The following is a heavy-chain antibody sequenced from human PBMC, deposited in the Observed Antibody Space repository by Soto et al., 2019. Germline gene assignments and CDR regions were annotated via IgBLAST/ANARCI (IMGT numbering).Heavy chain of an antibody. CDR3: ARWDGYGDV. CDR2: LSGGGSNT. D-gene: IGHD4-17*01. J-gene: IGHJ4*02. CDR1: GFSFSTYS. Sequence: EGQLLESGGGLVQPGGSLRLSCAASGFSFSTYSMAGVRQTPGKGLAWVSGLSGGGSNTFYADSVQGRFTISVDNSKNTVYLQMNSLRVEDTAVDYCARWDGYGDVWGQGTLVTVSS. V-gene: IGHV3-23*01.